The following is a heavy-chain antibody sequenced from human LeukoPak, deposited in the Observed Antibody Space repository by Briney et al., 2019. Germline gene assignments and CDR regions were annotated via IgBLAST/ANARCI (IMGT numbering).Heavy chain of an antibody. CDR3: ARERLGYCTNGVCPFDY. CDR2: INWNGGST. J-gene: IGHJ4*02. V-gene: IGHV3-20*04. D-gene: IGHD2-8*01. CDR1: GFTFDDYG. Sequence: GGSLRLSCAASGFTFDDYGMSWVRQAPGKGLEWVSGINWNGGSTGYADSVKGRFTISRDNAKNSLYLQMNSLRAEDTALYYCARERLGYCTNGVCPFDYWGQGTLVTVSS.